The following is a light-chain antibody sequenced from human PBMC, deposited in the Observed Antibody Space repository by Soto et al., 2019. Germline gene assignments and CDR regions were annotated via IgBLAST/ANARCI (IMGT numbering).Light chain of an antibody. Sequence: DIQMTQSPSASVGDRVTITCRASQSISNFLNWYQQKPGKAPELLIYAASSLHSGVPSRFSGSGSGTNFTLTISSLQPEDFATYSCQQSYTTPYTFGQGTKLEIK. CDR3: QQSYTTPYT. CDR2: AAS. CDR1: QSISNF. J-gene: IGKJ2*01. V-gene: IGKV1-39*01.